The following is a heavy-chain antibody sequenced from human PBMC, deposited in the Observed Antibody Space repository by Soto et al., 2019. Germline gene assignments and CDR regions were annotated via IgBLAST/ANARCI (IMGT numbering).Heavy chain of an antibody. D-gene: IGHD6-19*01. CDR1: GYTFTSYG. J-gene: IGHJ3*02. V-gene: IGHV1-18*01. CDR3: AGHQSSGWYCDAVDM. CDR2: ISAYNGNT. Sequence: QVQLVQSGAEAKKPGASVKVSCKASGYTFTSYGISWVRQAPGPGLAWMGWISAYNGNTNYAQKRQGRVTMTTDTSTSTGYRELRGVGSDDTAVYYCAGHQSSGWYCDAVDMWGQGTMVTVSS.